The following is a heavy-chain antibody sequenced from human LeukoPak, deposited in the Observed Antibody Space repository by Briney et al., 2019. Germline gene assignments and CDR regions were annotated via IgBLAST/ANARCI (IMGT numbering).Heavy chain of an antibody. V-gene: IGHV1-18*01. Sequence: ASVKVSCKASGYTFTCYGISRVRQAPGQGLEWTGWISAYNGNTNYAQKLQGRVTMTTDTSTSTAYMELRSLRSDDTAVYYCARDATTVTEGYFDYWGQGTLVTVSS. CDR2: ISAYNGNT. D-gene: IGHD4-17*01. J-gene: IGHJ4*02. CDR1: GYTFTCYG. CDR3: ARDATTVTEGYFDY.